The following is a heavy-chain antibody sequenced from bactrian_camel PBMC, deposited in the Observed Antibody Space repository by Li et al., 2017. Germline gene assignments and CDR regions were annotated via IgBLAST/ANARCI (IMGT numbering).Heavy chain of an antibody. V-gene: IGHV3S40*01. CDR3: ATHLGY. CDR1: GLIFSNYD. Sequence: EVQLVESGGGLVQPGGSLRLSCQASGLIFSNYDMGWVRQAPGKGLEWVSNIDRGGATTYYADSVKGRFTISRDNAKNTLYLQMNSLKTDDTAVYYCATHLGYWGQGTQVTVS. CDR2: IDRGGATT. J-gene: IGHJ6*01.